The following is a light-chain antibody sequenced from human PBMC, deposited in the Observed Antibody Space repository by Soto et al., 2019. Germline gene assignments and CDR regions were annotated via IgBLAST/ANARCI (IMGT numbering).Light chain of an antibody. CDR1: QSVSSD. Sequence: IVMTQSPATLSVSPGERVTLSCRASQSVSSDLAWYQQKVGQAPRLLIYGASTRATGIPARFSGSGSGTVFTLTISTLQCEDFAVYFCQQYKKWPRKFGQGTKVEIK. V-gene: IGKV3-15*01. CDR3: QQYKKWPRK. J-gene: IGKJ1*01. CDR2: GAS.